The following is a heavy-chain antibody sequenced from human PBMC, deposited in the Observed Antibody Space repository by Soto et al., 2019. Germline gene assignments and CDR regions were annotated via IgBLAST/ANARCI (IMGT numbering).Heavy chain of an antibody. D-gene: IGHD2-2*01. CDR3: ATEDGVRDIELITAAIDAMDV. CDR1: GDTFSRNT. J-gene: IGHJ6*02. CDR2: IIPLFDIA. V-gene: IGHV1-69*08. Sequence: QVQLVQSGAEVKKPGSSVKVSCKASGDTFSRNTITWVRQAPGQGLEWMGRIIPLFDIATYAQKFQGRVTITADKSTSTSYMELSRLSSEKTAVYYCATEDGVRDIELITAAIDAMDVWGQGTTVTVSS.